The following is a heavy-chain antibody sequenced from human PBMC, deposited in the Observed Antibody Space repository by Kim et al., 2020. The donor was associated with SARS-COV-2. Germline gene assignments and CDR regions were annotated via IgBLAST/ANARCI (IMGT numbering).Heavy chain of an antibody. Sequence: GGSLRLSCAASGFTLSEYSMQWVRQAPGKGLEWVAATSYDGSEEYYADSVKGRFTISRDGSENSLYLQMNSLRPEDTAVYYCARTQYSRSSFYHAMDVWGQGTTVTVSS. V-gene: IGHV3-30-3*01. D-gene: IGHD6-6*01. CDR1: GFTLSEYS. CDR2: TSYDGSEE. J-gene: IGHJ6*02. CDR3: ARTQYSRSSFYHAMDV.